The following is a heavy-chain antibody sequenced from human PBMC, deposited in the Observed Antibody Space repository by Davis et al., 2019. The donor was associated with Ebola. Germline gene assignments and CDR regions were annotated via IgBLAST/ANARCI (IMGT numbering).Heavy chain of an antibody. CDR1: GYTFTSYA. V-gene: IGHV1-46*01. CDR2: INPSGGST. D-gene: IGHD1-26*01. J-gene: IGHJ3*02. Sequence: ASVKVSCKASGYTFTSYAMNWVRQAPGQGLEWMGIINPSGGSTSYAQKFQGRVTMTRDTSTGTAYMELRSLRSDDTAVYFCARTSIVGTTTTASDIWGQGTKVTVSS. CDR3: ARTSIVGTTTTASDI.